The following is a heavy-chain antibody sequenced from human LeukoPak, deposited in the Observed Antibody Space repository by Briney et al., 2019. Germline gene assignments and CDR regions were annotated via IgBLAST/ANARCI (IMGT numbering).Heavy chain of an antibody. CDR1: GGTFSSYA. Sequence: ASVKVSCKASGGTFSSYAFSWVRQAPGQGLEWMGGIIPIVGTTNYAQMFQGRVTITADESTSTAYMELSSLRSDDTAVYYCARGPPNWGYDYWGPGTLVTVSS. CDR3: ARGPPNWGYDY. J-gene: IGHJ4*02. D-gene: IGHD7-27*01. V-gene: IGHV1-69*01. CDR2: IIPIVGTT.